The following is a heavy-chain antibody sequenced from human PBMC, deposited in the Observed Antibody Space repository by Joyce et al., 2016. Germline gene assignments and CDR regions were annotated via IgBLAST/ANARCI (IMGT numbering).Heavy chain of an antibody. V-gene: IGHV4-59*01. J-gene: IGHJ4*02. CDR3: ARENAGTFDY. D-gene: IGHD6-13*01. CDR1: GDSISSYY. Sequence: QVHLQESGPGLVKPSETLSLTCTLSGDSISSYYWSWIRQPPGKGREWNGYIYYTGSSKYNPSLESRVSISVDTSKNQFSLKLNSLTAADTADYYCARENAGTFDYWGQGTLVTVSS. CDR2: IYYTGSS.